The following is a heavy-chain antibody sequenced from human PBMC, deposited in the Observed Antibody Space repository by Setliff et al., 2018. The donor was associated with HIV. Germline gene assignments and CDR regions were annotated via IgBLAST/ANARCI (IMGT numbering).Heavy chain of an antibody. CDR1: GGSISSFNW. V-gene: IGHV4-4*02. Sequence: PSETLSLTCDVSGGSISSFNWWSWVRQSPGKGLEWIGEIYHTGSTNYSPSLKSRVTISVDKSKNQFSLKLNSVTAADTAVYYCARNHYYGSGKNRWFDPWGQGMLVTVSS. J-gene: IGHJ5*02. D-gene: IGHD3-10*01. CDR2: IYHTGST. CDR3: ARNHYYGSGKNRWFDP.